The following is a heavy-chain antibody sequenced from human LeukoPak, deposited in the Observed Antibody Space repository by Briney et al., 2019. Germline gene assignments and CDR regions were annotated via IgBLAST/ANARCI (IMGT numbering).Heavy chain of an antibody. Sequence: PGGSLRLSCAASGFTFSSYAMNWVRQAPGKGLEWVSGISSSGGSTSYADSVKGRFTISRDNSKNTLYLQMNSLRAEDTAVYYCANPRDSSTWYTFDYWGQGTLVTVPS. CDR3: ANPRDSSTWYTFDY. J-gene: IGHJ4*02. CDR1: GFTFSSYA. V-gene: IGHV3-23*01. CDR2: ISSSGGST. D-gene: IGHD6-13*01.